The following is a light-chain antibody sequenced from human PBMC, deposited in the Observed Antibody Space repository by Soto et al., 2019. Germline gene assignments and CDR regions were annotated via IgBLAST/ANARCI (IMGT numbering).Light chain of an antibody. J-gene: IGKJ4*01. V-gene: IGKV3-11*01. CDR2: DAS. Sequence: EIVLTQSPATLSLSPGERATLSCRASQNVNNYLAWYQHQPGQPPRLLIYDASNRATGIPARFRGSGSGTDFTLTISSLEPEDSAVYYCQQRSNWLTFGGGTKVEIK. CDR1: QNVNNY. CDR3: QQRSNWLT.